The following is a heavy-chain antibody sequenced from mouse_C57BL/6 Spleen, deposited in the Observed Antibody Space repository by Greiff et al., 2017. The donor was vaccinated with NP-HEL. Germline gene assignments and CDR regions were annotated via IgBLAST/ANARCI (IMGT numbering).Heavy chain of an antibody. CDR1: GYTFTSYW. V-gene: IGHV1-52*01. CDR2: IDPSDSET. Sequence: VQLQQSGAELVRPGSSVKLSCKASGYTFTSYWMHWVKQRPIQGLEWIGNIDPSDSETHYNQKFKDKATLTVDKSSSTAYMQLSSLTSEDSAVYYCARVYYGSSYNWYFDVWGTGTTVTVSS. D-gene: IGHD1-1*01. CDR3: ARVYYGSSYNWYFDV. J-gene: IGHJ1*03.